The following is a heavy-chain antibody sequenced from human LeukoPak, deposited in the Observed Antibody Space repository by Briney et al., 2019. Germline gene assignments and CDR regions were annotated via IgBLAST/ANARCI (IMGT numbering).Heavy chain of an antibody. CDR1: GGSISSSSYY. CDR3: ASGVSVGSGYFCENYFDY. CDR2: IYYSGST. Sequence: SETLSLTCTVSGGSISSSSYYWGWIRQPPGKGLEWIGSIYYSGSTYYNPSLKSRVTISVDTSKNQFSLKLSSVTAADTAVYYCASGVSVGSGYFCENYFDYWGQGTLVTVSS. J-gene: IGHJ4*02. D-gene: IGHD3-22*01. V-gene: IGHV4-39*01.